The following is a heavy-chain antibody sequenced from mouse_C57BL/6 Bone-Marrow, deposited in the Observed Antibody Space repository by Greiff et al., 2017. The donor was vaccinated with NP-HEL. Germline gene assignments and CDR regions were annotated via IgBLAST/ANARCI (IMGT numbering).Heavy chain of an antibody. D-gene: IGHD2-4*01. V-gene: IGHV10-1*01. J-gene: IGHJ1*03. CDR1: GFSYNTYA. CDR2: IRSKSNDYAT. CDR3: VRQGYDYDPYCDV. Sequence: EVQGVESGGGLVQPKGSLKLSCAASGFSYNTYAMNWVRQAPGKGLEWVARIRSKSNDYATYYADSVKDRFTISRDDSESMLYLQMNNLKTEDTAMYYCVRQGYDYDPYCDVWGTGTTVTVSS.